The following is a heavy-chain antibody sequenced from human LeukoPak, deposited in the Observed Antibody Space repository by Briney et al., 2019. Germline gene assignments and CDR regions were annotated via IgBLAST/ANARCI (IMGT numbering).Heavy chain of an antibody. J-gene: IGHJ6*02. CDR1: GFTFSSYS. CDR2: ISSSSSYI. D-gene: IGHD4-17*01. CDR3: ARDSPHDYGLKYGMDV. Sequence: GGSLRLSCAASGFTFSSYSMNWVRQAPGKGLEWVSSISSSSSYIYYADSVKGRFTISRDNAKNSLYLQMNSLRAEDTAVYYCARDSPHDYGLKYGMDVWGQGTTVTVSS. V-gene: IGHV3-21*01.